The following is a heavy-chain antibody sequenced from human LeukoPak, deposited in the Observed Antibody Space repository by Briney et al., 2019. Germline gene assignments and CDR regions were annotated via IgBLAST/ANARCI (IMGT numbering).Heavy chain of an antibody. CDR3: ARGFGCSSTSCYTSYY. D-gene: IGHD2-2*02. J-gene: IGHJ4*02. CDR1: GFTFSSYS. CDR2: ISSSSSYI. V-gene: IGHV3-21*01. Sequence: GGSLRLSCAASGFTFSSYSMNWVRQAPGKGLEWVSSISSSSSYIYYANSVKGRFTSSRDNAKNSLYLQMNSLRAEDTAVYYCARGFGCSSTSCYTSYYWGQRTLVTVSS.